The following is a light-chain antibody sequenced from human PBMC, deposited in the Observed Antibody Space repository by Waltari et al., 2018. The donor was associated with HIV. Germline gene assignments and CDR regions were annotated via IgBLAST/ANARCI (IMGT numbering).Light chain of an antibody. V-gene: IGLV1-47*01. CDR1: SSTIGRHY. CDR2: TNN. Sequence: QSVLTQPPSASGTPGQRVTISCSGSSSTIGRHYVYWYQQLPGTAPKLLIYTNNQRPSGVPDRFSGSKSGTSASLAISGLRSEDEADYYCAAWNDNLSGYVFGTGTKVTV. CDR3: AAWNDNLSGYV. J-gene: IGLJ1*01.